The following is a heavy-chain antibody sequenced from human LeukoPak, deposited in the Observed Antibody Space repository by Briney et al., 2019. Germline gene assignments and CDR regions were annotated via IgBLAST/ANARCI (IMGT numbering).Heavy chain of an antibody. CDR2: IRGDGADI. CDR1: GFTFSNYW. Sequence: PGGSLRLSCVTSGFTFSNYWTHWVRQAPGKGLVWVSRIRGDGADISYADSVRGRFTISRDNAKNTLYLQMDSLTAEDTAIYYCSRGGQGSSSDSGYWGQGTLVTVSS. J-gene: IGHJ4*02. CDR3: SRGGQGSSSDSGY. D-gene: IGHD6-6*01. V-gene: IGHV3-74*01.